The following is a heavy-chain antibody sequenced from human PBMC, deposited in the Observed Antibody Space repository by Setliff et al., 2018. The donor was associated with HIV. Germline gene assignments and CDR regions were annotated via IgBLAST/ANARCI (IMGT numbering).Heavy chain of an antibody. V-gene: IGHV3-30*04. CDR1: GFNFNKYA. CDR3: ARDPRFDAFDI. CDR2: ISYDGSAT. J-gene: IGHJ3*02. Sequence: GGSLRLSCVASGFNFNKYAMHWVRQAPGKGLECVGLISYDGSATYYADSVEGRFTISRDQYKNALYLQMSTLRPEDTAVYYCARDPRFDAFDIWGQGTMVTVSS.